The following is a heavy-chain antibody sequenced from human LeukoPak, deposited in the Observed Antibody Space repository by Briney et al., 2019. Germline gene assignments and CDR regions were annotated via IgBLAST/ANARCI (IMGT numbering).Heavy chain of an antibody. Sequence: GGSLRLSCAASGFTFSSYAMHWVRQAPGKGLEYVSAISSNGGSTSYANSVKGRFTISRDNSKNTLYLQMGSLRAEDMAVYYCVRRMYSGSYYFDYWGQGTLVTVSS. CDR3: VRRMYSGSYYFDY. CDR2: ISSNGGST. CDR1: GFTFSSYA. J-gene: IGHJ4*02. V-gene: IGHV3-64*01. D-gene: IGHD1-26*01.